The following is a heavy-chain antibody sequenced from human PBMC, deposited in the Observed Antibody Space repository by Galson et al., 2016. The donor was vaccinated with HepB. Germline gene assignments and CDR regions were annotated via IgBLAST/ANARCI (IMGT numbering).Heavy chain of an antibody. J-gene: IGHJ4*02. CDR3: ARGPRAYFDF. CDR1: GDSVSSNSAA. CDR2: TYYRSKWYN. V-gene: IGHV6-1*01. Sequence: CAISGDSVSSNSAAWNWIRQSPSRGLEWLGRTYYRSKWYNDYAVSVKSRITINPNTSKNQFSLQLNSVTPQDTSVYYCARGPRAYFDFWGQGTLVTVSS.